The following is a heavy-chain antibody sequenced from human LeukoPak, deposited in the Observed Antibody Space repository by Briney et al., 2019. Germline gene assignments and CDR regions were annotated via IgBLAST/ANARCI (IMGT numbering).Heavy chain of an antibody. CDR2: IKTKPAGGTT. CDR3: TTGATYSNYWCPF. J-gene: IGHJ4*02. CDR1: GFSFSDYS. V-gene: IGHV3-15*01. D-gene: IGHD2-8*02. Sequence: PGGSLRLSCAASGFSFSDYSVTWVRQAPGKGLEWVGRIKTKPAGGTTDYTAPVKGRFTISRDDSKTTLYLQMNSLKTEDTAVYYCTTGATYSNYWCPFWGQGTLVTVSS.